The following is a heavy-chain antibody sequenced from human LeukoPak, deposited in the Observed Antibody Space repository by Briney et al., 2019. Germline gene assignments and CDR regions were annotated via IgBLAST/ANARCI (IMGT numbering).Heavy chain of an antibody. CDR1: GGSISSGGYY. Sequence: PSETLSLTCTVSGGSISSGGYYWSWIRQHPGKGLEWIGYIYYSGITYYSPSLKSRVTISVDTSKSQFSLKLTSVTAADTAVYYCARAGGGYDALTFDYWGQGTLVTVSS. CDR2: IYYSGIT. D-gene: IGHD2-2*01. CDR3: ARAGGGYDALTFDY. J-gene: IGHJ4*02. V-gene: IGHV4-31*03.